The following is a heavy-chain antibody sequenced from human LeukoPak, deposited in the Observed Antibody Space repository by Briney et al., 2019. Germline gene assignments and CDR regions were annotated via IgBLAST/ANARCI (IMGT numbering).Heavy chain of an antibody. CDR3: ARSHTAMVTYDY. Sequence: GGSLRLSCAASGFTFSSYSMNWVRQAPGKGLEWVSSISSSSSYIYYADSVKGRFTISRDNAKNPLYLQMNSLRAEDTAVYYCARSHTAMVTYDYWGQGTLVTVSS. CDR2: ISSSSSYI. J-gene: IGHJ4*02. D-gene: IGHD5-18*01. V-gene: IGHV3-21*01. CDR1: GFTFSSYS.